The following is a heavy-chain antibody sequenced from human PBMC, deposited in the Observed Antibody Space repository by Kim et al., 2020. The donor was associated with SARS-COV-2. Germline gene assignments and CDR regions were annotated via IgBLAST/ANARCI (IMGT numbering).Heavy chain of an antibody. J-gene: IGHJ4*02. Sequence: GGSLRLSCAASGFSFSLNYMSWVRQAPGKGLESVAKIKPDGSEKSYLDSVKGRFTISRDNAKNSLFLQTDTLRADDTAIYYCARETFWRFDYWGQGTLVT. CDR1: GFSFSLNY. CDR3: ARETFWRFDY. D-gene: IGHD3-3*01. CDR2: IKPDGSEK. V-gene: IGHV3-7*03.